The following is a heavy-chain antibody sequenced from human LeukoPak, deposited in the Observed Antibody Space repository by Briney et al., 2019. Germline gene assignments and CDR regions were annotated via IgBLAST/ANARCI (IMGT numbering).Heavy chain of an antibody. CDR3: ARAANGYSSGWYETSGGFDP. D-gene: IGHD6-19*01. V-gene: IGHV1-69*13. J-gene: IGHJ5*02. Sequence: GASVKVSCKASGGTFSSYAISWVRQAPGQGLEWMGGIIPIFGTANYAQKFQGRVTITADESTSTAYMELSSLRSEDTAVYYCARAANGYSSGWYETSGGFDPWGQGTLVTVSS. CDR2: IIPIFGTA. CDR1: GGTFSSYA.